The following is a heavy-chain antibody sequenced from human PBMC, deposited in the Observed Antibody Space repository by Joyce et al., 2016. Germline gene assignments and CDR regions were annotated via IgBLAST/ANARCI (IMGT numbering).Heavy chain of an antibody. CDR1: QTRSNLYV. J-gene: IGHJ3*01. D-gene: IGHD2-15*01. V-gene: IGHV3-23*04. Sequence: EMQLEDSGGTLVHPGGSLRISCKVSQTRSNLYVMAWVRQAPVKGLEWVSGIGASGSGRYYADSVKGRFAISRDNSKNMIYLQMSSLRTEDTAIYYCAKARTVVVAYTLRDGFDVWGQGTMVTVSS. CDR2: IGASGSGR. CDR3: AKARTVVVAYTLRDGFDV.